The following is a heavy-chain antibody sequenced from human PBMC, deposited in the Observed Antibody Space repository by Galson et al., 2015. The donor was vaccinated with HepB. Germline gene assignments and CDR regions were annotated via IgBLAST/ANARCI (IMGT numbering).Heavy chain of an antibody. CDR2: ISTRSSYI. CDR3: ARLLPTYYAMDV. J-gene: IGHJ6*02. V-gene: IGHV3-21*01. CDR1: ELSFSD. Sequence: SLRLSCAASELSFSDMNWVRQAPGKGLEWVSSISTRSSYIYYADSVKGRFTISRDNAKNSLYLQMNSLRAEDTAVYYCARLLPTYYAMDVWGQGTTVTVSS.